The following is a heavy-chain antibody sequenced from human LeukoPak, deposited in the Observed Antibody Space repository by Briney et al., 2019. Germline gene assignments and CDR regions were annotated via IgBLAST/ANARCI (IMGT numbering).Heavy chain of an antibody. V-gene: IGHV1-2*02. CDR3: ARDRYGDGFAHLDY. Sequence: ASVKVSCKASGYTFTSYAIHWVRQAPGQGFEWTGWITPSGGTNYPQKFQGRIAITWDTSITTAYMDLSRLTSDDSAVYYCARDRYGDGFAHLDYWGQGALVTVSS. CDR1: GYTFTSYA. CDR2: ITPSGGT. D-gene: IGHD5-24*01. J-gene: IGHJ4*02.